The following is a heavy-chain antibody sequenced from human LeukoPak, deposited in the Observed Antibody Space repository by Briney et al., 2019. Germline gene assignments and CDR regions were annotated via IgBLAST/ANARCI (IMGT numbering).Heavy chain of an antibody. Sequence: GESLKISCKVSGYSFTSYWIGWVRQMPGKGLEWMGIIYPGDSDTRYSPSFQGQVTISADKSFSTAYLQWSSLKASDTAMYHCARLPDYYDSSGYFDYWGQGTLVTVSS. CDR1: GYSFTSYW. CDR3: ARLPDYYDSSGYFDY. J-gene: IGHJ4*02. CDR2: IYPGDSDT. V-gene: IGHV5-51*01. D-gene: IGHD3-22*01.